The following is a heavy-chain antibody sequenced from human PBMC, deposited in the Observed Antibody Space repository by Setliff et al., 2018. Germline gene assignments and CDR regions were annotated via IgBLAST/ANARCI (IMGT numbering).Heavy chain of an antibody. CDR2: IIPIFGTP. D-gene: IGHD2-15*01. V-gene: IGHV1-69*13. Sequence: SVKVSCKASGGTFANKPISWVRQAPGQGLEWMGGIIPIFGTPDYARKFQARVTITADESTSTAYMELSSLRSEDTAVYYCARFRCSGGSCNFDRYSGWFDPWGQGTLVTVSS. CDR1: GGTFANKP. J-gene: IGHJ5*02. CDR3: ARFRCSGGSCNFDRYSGWFDP.